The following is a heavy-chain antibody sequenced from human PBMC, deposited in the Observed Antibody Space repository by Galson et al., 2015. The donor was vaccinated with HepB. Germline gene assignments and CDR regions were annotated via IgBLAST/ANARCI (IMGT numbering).Heavy chain of an antibody. CDR1: GFTFSSYG. CDR2: ISYDGSNK. CDR3: AKGYCGGDCYSGSAIDY. D-gene: IGHD2-21*02. Sequence: SLRLSCAASGFTFSSYGMHWVRQAPGKGLEWVAVISYDGSNKYYADSVKGRFTISRDNSKNTLYLQMNSLRAEDTAVYYCAKGYCGGDCYSGSAIDYWGQGTLVTVSS. V-gene: IGHV3-30*18. J-gene: IGHJ4*02.